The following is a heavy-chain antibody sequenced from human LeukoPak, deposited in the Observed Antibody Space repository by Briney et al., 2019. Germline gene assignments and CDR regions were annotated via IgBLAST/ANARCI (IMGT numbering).Heavy chain of an antibody. CDR3: ARLAPGYGDSDTDY. J-gene: IGHJ4*02. V-gene: IGHV4-59*08. CDR1: GGSIRSYY. CDR2: IYYSGST. D-gene: IGHD4-17*01. Sequence: SETLSLTCTVSGGSIRSYYWSWIRQLPGKGLQWIGYIYYSGSTNYNPSLKSRVTISVDTSKNQFSLRLSSVTAADTAVYYCARLAPGYGDSDTDYWGQGTLVTVSS.